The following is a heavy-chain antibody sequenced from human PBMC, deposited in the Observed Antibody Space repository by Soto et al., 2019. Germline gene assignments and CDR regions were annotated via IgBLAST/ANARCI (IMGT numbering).Heavy chain of an antibody. J-gene: IGHJ4*02. Sequence: EVQLLESGGGLVQPGGSLRLSCAASGFTFDSYAMTWVRQAPGKGLEWVSGISGSGGSIYYADSVKGRVTISRDNSKNMVYLQMNGLRAEDTAIYYCANGQRFPPFFEYWGQGILVTVSS. CDR2: ISGSGGSI. V-gene: IGHV3-23*01. CDR1: GFTFDSYA. CDR3: ANGQRFPPFFEY. D-gene: IGHD4-17*01.